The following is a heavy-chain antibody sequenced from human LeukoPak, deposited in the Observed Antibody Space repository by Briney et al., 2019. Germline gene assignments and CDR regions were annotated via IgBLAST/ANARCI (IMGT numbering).Heavy chain of an antibody. V-gene: IGHV4-39*01. D-gene: IGHD5-18*01. CDR2: IYYSGST. CDR1: GGSISISSYY. CDR3: ARTVQLWSNAFDI. J-gene: IGHJ3*02. Sequence: SETLSLTCTVSGGSISISSYYWGWIRQPPGKGLEWIVSIYYSGSTYYNPSLKSRVTISVDTSKNQFSLKLSSVTAADTAVYYCARTVQLWSNAFDIWGQGTMVTVSS.